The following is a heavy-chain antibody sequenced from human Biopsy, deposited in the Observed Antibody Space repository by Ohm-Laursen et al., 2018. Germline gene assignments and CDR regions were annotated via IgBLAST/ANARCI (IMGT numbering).Heavy chain of an antibody. Sequence: SDTLSLTCTVSGASVSSGSYDWSWIRQPPGKGLEWIGNIYNDVSTKYNPSLRSRVTISADKSTNQFSLKLRSVTAADTAVYYCARTPRDSFWSGSYKRGLWFDPWGQGTLVIVSS. D-gene: IGHD3-3*01. CDR2: IYNDVST. CDR1: GASVSSGSYD. J-gene: IGHJ5*02. CDR3: ARTPRDSFWSGSYKRGLWFDP. V-gene: IGHV4-61*01.